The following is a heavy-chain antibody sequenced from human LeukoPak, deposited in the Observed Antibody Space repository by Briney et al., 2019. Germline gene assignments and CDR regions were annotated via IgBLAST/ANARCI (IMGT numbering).Heavy chain of an antibody. CDR1: GFIFTDYW. V-gene: IGHV3-7*01. CDR2: VKGDGSAT. J-gene: IGHJ4*02. CDR3: ARTGGYYYDSSGYYVLL. Sequence: GGSLRLSCAASGFIFTDYWMNWVRQAPGRGLEWLASVKGDGSATSYVDSVKGRFTISRDNAKNSLYLQMNSLRAEDTAVYYCARTGGYYYDSSGYYVLLWGQGTLVTVSS. D-gene: IGHD3-22*01.